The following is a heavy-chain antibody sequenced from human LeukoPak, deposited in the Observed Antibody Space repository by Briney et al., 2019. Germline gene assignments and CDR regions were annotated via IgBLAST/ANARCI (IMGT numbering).Heavy chain of an antibody. CDR3: ARLQDDCSSTSCYFYYYYYMDV. CDR1: GGSISSYY. V-gene: IGHV4-59*08. Sequence: PSETLSLTCTVSGGSISSYYWSWIRQPPGKGLEWIGYIYYSGSTNYNPSLKSRVTISVDTSKNQFSLKLSSVTAADTAVYYCARLQDDCSSTSCYFYYYYYMDVWGKGTTVTVSS. CDR2: IYYSGST. D-gene: IGHD2-2*01. J-gene: IGHJ6*03.